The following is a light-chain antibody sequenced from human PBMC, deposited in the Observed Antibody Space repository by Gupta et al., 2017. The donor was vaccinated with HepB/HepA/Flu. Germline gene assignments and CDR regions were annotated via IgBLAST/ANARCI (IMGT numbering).Light chain of an antibody. Sequence: QSALTQPASVSGSPGQSITISCTGTSSDVGNYNLVSWYQQYPGKDPKLMIFDVSKRPSGVSSRFSGSKSGNTASLTIPGLQAEDEADYYCCSYAGFSTPYVFGTGTRVSVL. CDR1: SSDVGNYNL. CDR3: CSYAGFSTPYV. J-gene: IGLJ1*01. CDR2: DVS. V-gene: IGLV2-23*02.